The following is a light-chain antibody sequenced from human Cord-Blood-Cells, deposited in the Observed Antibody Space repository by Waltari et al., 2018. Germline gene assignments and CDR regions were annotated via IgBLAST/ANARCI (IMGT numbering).Light chain of an antibody. CDR1: SSDVGGYNY. V-gene: IGLV2-14*01. CDR3: SSYTSSSPWV. CDR2: DVS. Sequence: QSALTQPASVSGSPGPSITISCTGTSSDVGGYNYVSWYQQHPGNAPKLMIYDVSNRPSGVSNRFSGSKSGNTASLTISGLQAEDEADYYCSSYTSSSPWVFGGGTKLTVL. J-gene: IGLJ3*02.